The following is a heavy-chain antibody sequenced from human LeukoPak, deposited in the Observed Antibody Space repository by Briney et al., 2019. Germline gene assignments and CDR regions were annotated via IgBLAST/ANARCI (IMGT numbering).Heavy chain of an antibody. J-gene: IGHJ3*02. V-gene: IGHV4-39*07. CDR2: IYYSGSI. CDR1: GGSISSSSYY. CDR3: ARDLYSSRTNDAFVI. D-gene: IGHD6-13*01. Sequence: SESLSLTCTVSGGSISSSSYYWGWIRQPPGKGLEWIGSIYYSGSIYYNPSLKSRVTISVGTSKNQFSLKLNSVTAADTAVYYCARDLYSSRTNDAFVIWGQGTMVTVSS.